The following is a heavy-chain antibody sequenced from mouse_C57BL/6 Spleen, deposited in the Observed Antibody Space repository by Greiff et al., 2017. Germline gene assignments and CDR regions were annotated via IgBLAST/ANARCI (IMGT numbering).Heavy chain of an antibody. D-gene: IGHD2-3*01. CDR2: IYPGDGDT. J-gene: IGHJ2*01. CDR3: ARSNYDGYYGFDY. V-gene: IGHV1-82*01. CDR1: GYAFSSSW. Sequence: VQLQQSGPELVKPGASVKISCKASGYAFSSSWMNWVKQRPGKGLEWIGRIYPGDGDTNYNGKFKGKATLTADKSSSTACMQLSSLTSEDSAVYFCARSNYDGYYGFDYWGQGTTLTVSS.